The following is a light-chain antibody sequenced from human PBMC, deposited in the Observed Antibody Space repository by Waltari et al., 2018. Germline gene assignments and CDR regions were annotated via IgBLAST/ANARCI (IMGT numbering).Light chain of an antibody. V-gene: IGKV3-11*01. CDR1: QSVGRH. CDR3: QQRSTWPSVT. Sequence: EIVLTQSPATLSLSPGERAKVSCRASQSVGRHLAWYQQKAGQTPMLLIYDASNRAADTPARFSGSGSGTDFTLTISSLEPEDFAVYYCQQRSTWPSVTFGGGTKVELK. J-gene: IGKJ4*01. CDR2: DAS.